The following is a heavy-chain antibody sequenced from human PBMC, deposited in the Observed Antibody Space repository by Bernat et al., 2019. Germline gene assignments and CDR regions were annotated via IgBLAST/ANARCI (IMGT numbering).Heavy chain of an antibody. CDR3: ARAKAGVGWFDP. Sequence: QVQLVQSGAEVKKPGASVKVSCKVSGYTLTELSMHWVRQAPGKGLEWMGGIIPIFGTANYAQKFQGRVTITADESTSTAYMELSSLRSEDTAVYYCARAKAGVGWFDPWGQGTLVTVSS. V-gene: IGHV1-69*13. CDR1: GYTLTELS. J-gene: IGHJ5*02. CDR2: IIPIFGTA. D-gene: IGHD3-10*01.